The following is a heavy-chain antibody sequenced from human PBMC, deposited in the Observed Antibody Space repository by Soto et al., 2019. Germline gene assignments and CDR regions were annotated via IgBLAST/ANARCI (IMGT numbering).Heavy chain of an antibody. CDR1: GGSFSGYY. D-gene: IGHD6-19*01. CDR3: ARGRWLVNSVAY. CDR2: INHSGST. J-gene: IGHJ4*02. V-gene: IGHV4-34*01. Sequence: QGQLQQWGAGLLKPSETLSLTCAVYGGSFSGYYWSWIRQPPGKGLGWIGEINHSGSTNYHPSLRCRVTISVDTSKNQFSVKLSSVTAAVTAVYFCARGRWLVNSVAYWGQGTLVTVSS.